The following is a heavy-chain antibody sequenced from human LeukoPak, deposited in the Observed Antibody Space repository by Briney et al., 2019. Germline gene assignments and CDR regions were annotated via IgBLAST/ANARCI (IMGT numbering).Heavy chain of an antibody. J-gene: IGHJ4*02. CDR3: ARGMFGGYCTDY. Sequence: GGSLRLSCAASGFTFSSYWMHWVRQAPGKGLVWVSRINSDGSSTNYADSVKGRFTISRDNAKNTLYLQMNSLRAEDTAVYYCARGMFGGYCTDYWGQGTLVTVSS. V-gene: IGHV3-74*01. CDR2: INSDGSST. D-gene: IGHD2-2*03. CDR1: GFTFSSYW.